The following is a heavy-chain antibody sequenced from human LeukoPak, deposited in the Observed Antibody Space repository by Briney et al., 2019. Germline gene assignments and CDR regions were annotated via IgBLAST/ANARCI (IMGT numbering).Heavy chain of an antibody. J-gene: IGHJ3*02. Sequence: ASVKVSCKASGYTFTSYGISWVRQAPGQGLEWMGWISAYNGNTNYAQKLQGRVTMTTDTSTSTAYMELRSLRSDDTAVYYCARGDYVWGSYRDFAFDIWGQGTMVTVSS. CDR3: ARGDYVWGSYRDFAFDI. D-gene: IGHD3-16*02. V-gene: IGHV1-18*01. CDR2: ISAYNGNT. CDR1: GYTFTSYG.